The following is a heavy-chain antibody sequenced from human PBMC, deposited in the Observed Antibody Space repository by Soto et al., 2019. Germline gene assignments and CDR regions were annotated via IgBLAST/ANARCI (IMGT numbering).Heavy chain of an antibody. Sequence: EVQLVESGGGLVKPGGSLRLSCAVSGITFTDAWMGWVRQAPGKGLEWIGRLKSRRAGGTSDYAAPVKGRFSISKDEAKNTLYLQMNSLKTEDTAVYHCTTDGGVRPYPWFWAWGQGTLVTVSS. CDR2: LKSRRAGGTS. CDR1: GITFTDAW. J-gene: IGHJ1*01. D-gene: IGHD3-10*01. V-gene: IGHV3-15*01. CDR3: TTDGGVRPYPWFWA.